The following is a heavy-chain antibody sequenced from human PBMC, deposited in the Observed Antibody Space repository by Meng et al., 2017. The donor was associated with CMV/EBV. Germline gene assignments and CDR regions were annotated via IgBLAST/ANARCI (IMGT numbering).Heavy chain of an antibody. V-gene: IGHV3-43D*03. J-gene: IGHJ4*02. CDR2: ISWDGGST. Sequence: GESLKISCAASGFTFDDYAMHWVRQAPGKGLEWVSLISWDGGSTYYADSVKGRFTISRDDSKNTLYLQMNSLRAEDTAVYYCATYCSSTSCYPKQFDYWGQGTLVTVSS. D-gene: IGHD2-2*01. CDR1: GFTFDDYA. CDR3: ATYCSSTSCYPKQFDY.